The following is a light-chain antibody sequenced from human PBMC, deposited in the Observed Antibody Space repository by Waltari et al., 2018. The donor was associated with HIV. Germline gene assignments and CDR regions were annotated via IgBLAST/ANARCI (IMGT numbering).Light chain of an antibody. Sequence: SYVLTQPPSVSVAPGQTASMTCGGNNMGGKNVHWYQQKPSQAPVLVVYDNSDRPSGIPGRMPGSKSGNTATLTISRVEAGDEADYYCQVWDSSSDDWVFGGGTKLTVL. CDR3: QVWDSSSDDWV. CDR1: NMGGKN. J-gene: IGLJ3*02. CDR2: DNS. V-gene: IGLV3-21*02.